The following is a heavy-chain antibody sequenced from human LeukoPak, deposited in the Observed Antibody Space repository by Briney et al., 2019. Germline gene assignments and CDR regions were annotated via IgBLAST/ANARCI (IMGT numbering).Heavy chain of an antibody. CDR3: ARGSCGYGDYYRALNI. J-gene: IGHJ3*02. Sequence: GGSLRLSCAASGFTFNNYDMHWVRQTTGEGLEWVSSIHTAGDTHYSGSAKGRFLISRENVKNSLYLQMNSLRAEDTAVYYCARGSCGYGDYYRALNIWGQGTIVTVSS. V-gene: IGHV3-13*01. D-gene: IGHD2-21*02. CDR1: GFTFNNYD. CDR2: IHTAGDT.